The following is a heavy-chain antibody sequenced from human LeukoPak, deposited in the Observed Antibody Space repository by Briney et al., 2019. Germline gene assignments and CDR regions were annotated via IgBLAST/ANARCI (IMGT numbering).Heavy chain of an antibody. J-gene: IGHJ6*02. CDR3: ARDSLQLDV. Sequence: GGSLRLSCAASGFTFSSYDMHWVRQAPGKGLEWVTVISYDGSNKYYGDSVKGRFTISRDNAKNSLYLQMNSLRAEDTAVYYCARDSLQLDVWGQGTTVTVSS. CDR1: GFTFSSYD. CDR2: ISYDGSNK. V-gene: IGHV3-30*03.